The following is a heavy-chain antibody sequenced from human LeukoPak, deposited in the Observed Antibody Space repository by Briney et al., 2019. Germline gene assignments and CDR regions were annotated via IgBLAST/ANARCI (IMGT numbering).Heavy chain of an antibody. V-gene: IGHV1-69*05. CDR3: ARGGGTTVRYYYYYMDV. J-gene: IGHJ6*03. Sequence: SVKVSCKASGGTFSSYAISWVRQAPGQGLEWMGGIIPIFGTANYAQRFQGRVTITTDESTSTAYMELSSLRSEDTAVYYCARGGGTTVRYYYYYMDVWGKGTTVTVSS. CDR2: IIPIFGTA. CDR1: GGTFSSYA. D-gene: IGHD4-11*01.